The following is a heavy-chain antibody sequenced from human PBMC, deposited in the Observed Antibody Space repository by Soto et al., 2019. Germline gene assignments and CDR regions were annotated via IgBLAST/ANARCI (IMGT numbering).Heavy chain of an antibody. D-gene: IGHD1-26*01. J-gene: IGHJ4*02. Sequence: SETLALTCRVSGASVSSETHFWSWIGQPPGKGLESIGYVYRSGTTNSNPALKSRVTVSEDKWKNQFSLSLNSVTAADTAVYYCAREDMSGTFHFDYWGPGIQVTVS. CDR1: GASVSSETHF. CDR2: VYRSGTT. CDR3: AREDMSGTFHFDY. V-gene: IGHV4-61*01.